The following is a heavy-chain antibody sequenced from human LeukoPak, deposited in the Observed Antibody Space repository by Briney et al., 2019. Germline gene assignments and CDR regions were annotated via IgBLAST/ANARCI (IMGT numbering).Heavy chain of an antibody. Sequence: GGSLRLSCAASGLTVSNNYMGWVRQAPGKGLEWVSVIYSRGDTYYSDSVRGRFTIYRDNSKNILSLQMNSLRADDTAIYYCTRVLSDTRGCYHFDYWGQGTLVTVSS. V-gene: IGHV3-53*01. CDR3: TRVLSDTRGCYHFDY. J-gene: IGHJ4*02. D-gene: IGHD6-19*01. CDR1: GLTVSNNY. CDR2: IYSRGDT.